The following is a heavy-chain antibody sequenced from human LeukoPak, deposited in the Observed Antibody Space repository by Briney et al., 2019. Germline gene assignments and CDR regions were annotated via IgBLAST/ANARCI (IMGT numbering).Heavy chain of an antibody. J-gene: IGHJ4*02. Sequence: SETLSLTCAAYGGSFSGYYWSWIRQPPGKGLEWIGEINHSGSTNYNPSLRSRVTISVDTSKNQFSLKLSSVTAADTAVYYCAGDSVDTAMAADYWGQGTLVTVSS. CDR3: AGDSVDTAMAADY. D-gene: IGHD5-18*01. CDR2: INHSGST. V-gene: IGHV4-34*01. CDR1: GGSFSGYY.